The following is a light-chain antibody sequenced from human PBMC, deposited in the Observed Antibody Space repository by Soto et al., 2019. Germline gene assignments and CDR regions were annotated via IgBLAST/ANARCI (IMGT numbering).Light chain of an antibody. CDR3: QQFGDSLT. CDR1: QSVSSTY. J-gene: IGKJ3*01. V-gene: IGKV3-20*01. Sequence: EIVLTQSPGTLSLSPGERATLSCRASQSVSSTYLVWYQQKPGQAPRLLIYDATSRASGIPDRFSGSGSGTDFTLTISRLEPEDFAVYYCQQFGDSLTFGPGTKVDIK. CDR2: DAT.